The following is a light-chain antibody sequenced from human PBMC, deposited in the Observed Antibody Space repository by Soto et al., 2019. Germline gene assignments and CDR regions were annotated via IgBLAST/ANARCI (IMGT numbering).Light chain of an antibody. CDR2: EVS. V-gene: IGLV2-14*01. J-gene: IGLJ2*01. CDR1: ISDVGGYNY. Sequence: QAVLTQPSSVSGSPGPTITISCSGTISDVGGYNYVSWYQQHPGKAPKLMIYEVSNRPSGVSNRFSGSKSGNTASLTISGLQAEDEADYYCSSYTTSSTLFGGGTKVTVL. CDR3: SSYTTSSTL.